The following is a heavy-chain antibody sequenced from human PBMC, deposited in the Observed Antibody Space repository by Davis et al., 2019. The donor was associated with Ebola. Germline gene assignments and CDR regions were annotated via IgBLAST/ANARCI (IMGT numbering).Heavy chain of an antibody. CDR3: ARGSPYCSSTSCYAY. D-gene: IGHD2-2*01. CDR1: GLTFSTYT. J-gene: IGHJ4*02. CDR2: ISSSSTYV. V-gene: IGHV3-21*01. Sequence: GESLKISCAASGLTFSTYTLNWVRQAPGKGLEWVSSISSSSTYVYYADSVEGRFTISRDNAKNSLYLQMNSLRAEDTAVYYCARGSPYCSSTSCYAYWGQGTLVTVSS.